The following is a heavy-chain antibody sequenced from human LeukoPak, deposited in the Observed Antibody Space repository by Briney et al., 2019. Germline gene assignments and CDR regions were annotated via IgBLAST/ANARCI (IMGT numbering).Heavy chain of an antibody. D-gene: IGHD2-15*01. CDR1: GGSFSGYY. J-gene: IGHJ6*02. Sequence: SETLSLTCAVYGGSFSGYYWSWIRQPPGKGLEWIGEINHSGSTNYNPSLKSQVTISVDTSKNQFSLKLSSVTAADTAVYYCARVVVASYYYYYGMDVWGQGTTVTVSS. CDR2: INHSGST. V-gene: IGHV4-34*01. CDR3: ARVVVASYYYYYGMDV.